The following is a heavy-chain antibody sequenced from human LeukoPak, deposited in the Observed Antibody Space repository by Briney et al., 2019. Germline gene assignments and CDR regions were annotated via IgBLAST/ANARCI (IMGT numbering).Heavy chain of an antibody. V-gene: IGHV3-48*04. CDR1: GFTFSSYS. D-gene: IGHD1-14*01. CDR2: ISSGSSTI. CDR3: ARGRGAGRSAFDI. J-gene: IGHJ3*02. Sequence: GGSLRLSCAASGFTFSSYSMNWVRQAPGRGLEWVSYISSGSSTIYYADSVKGRFTISRDNANNSLYLQMNSLRADDTAVYYCARGRGAGRSAFDIWGQGTMVTVSS.